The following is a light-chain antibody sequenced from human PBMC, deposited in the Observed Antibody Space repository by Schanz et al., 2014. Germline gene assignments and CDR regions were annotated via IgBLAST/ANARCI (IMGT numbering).Light chain of an antibody. CDR1: QSVGSY. Sequence: EIVLTQSPATLSLSPGERATLSCRASQSVGSYLAWYQQKPGQAPRLLIYDASTRATGIPARVSGSGSGTDFTLTIDSLEPEDLAVYYCQHRSNWRYTFGQGTKLEI. CDR2: DAS. CDR3: QHRSNWRYT. V-gene: IGKV3-11*01. J-gene: IGKJ2*01.